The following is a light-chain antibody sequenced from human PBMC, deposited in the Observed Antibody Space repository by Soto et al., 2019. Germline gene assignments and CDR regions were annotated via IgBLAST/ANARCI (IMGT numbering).Light chain of an antibody. V-gene: IGKV1-33*01. CDR3: QQYDDLPRT. Sequence: DIQMTQSPSSLSASVGDRVTITCQASQDIRGHLNWFQQKPGKAPKLLMYGASSLETGVPSRFSGGGSATDFTFTINSLQPEDIATYYCQQYDDLPRTFGQGTKVEIK. CDR2: GAS. CDR1: QDIRGH. J-gene: IGKJ1*01.